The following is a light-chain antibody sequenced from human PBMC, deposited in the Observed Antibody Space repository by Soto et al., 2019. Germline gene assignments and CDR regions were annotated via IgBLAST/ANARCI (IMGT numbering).Light chain of an antibody. V-gene: IGKV1-5*03. J-gene: IGKJ1*01. CDR3: QQYNSYSRTWT. Sequence: DIPMTQSPSTLSASVGDRVTITCRASQSISSWLAWYQQKPGKAPKLLIYKASSLESGVPSRFSGSGSGTEFTLTISRLQPDDFATYYCQQYNSYSRTWTFGQGTKVEIK. CDR2: KAS. CDR1: QSISSW.